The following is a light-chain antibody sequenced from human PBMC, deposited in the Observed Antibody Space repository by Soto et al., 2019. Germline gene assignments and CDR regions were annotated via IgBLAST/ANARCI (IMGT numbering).Light chain of an antibody. CDR2: DVS. J-gene: IGLJ1*01. Sequence: QSVLTQPRSVSGSPGHSVTISCTGTSSVVGGYSYVSWYQQHPGKAPKLMISDVSKRPSGVPDRFSGSKFGNTASLTISGLQPEDEADYYCWAYAGSNSYVFGTGTKGTVL. CDR3: WAYAGSNSYV. V-gene: IGLV2-11*01. CDR1: SSVVGGYSY.